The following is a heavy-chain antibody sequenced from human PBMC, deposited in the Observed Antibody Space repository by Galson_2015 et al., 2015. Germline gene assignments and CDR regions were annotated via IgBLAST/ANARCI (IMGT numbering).Heavy chain of an antibody. CDR2: IYHSGST. CDR3: AHGYCSSTTCPLRRGYGMDV. J-gene: IGHJ6*02. Sequence: TLSLTCAVYGGSFSGYYWSWIRQPPGKGLEWIGCIYHSGSTYYNPSLKNRVSISVDTSKNQFSLKVTSVTAADTAVYYCAHGYCSSTTCPLRRGYGMDVWGQGTTITVSS. CDR1: GGSFSGYY. V-gene: IGHV4-34*09. D-gene: IGHD2-2*01.